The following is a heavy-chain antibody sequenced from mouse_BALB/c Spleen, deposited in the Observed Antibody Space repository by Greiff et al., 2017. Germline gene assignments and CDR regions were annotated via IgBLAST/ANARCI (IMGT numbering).Heavy chain of an antibody. Sequence: EVQLQQSGAELVRSGASVKLSCTASGFNIKDYYMHWVKQRPEQGLEWIGWIDPENGDTEYAPKFQGKATMTADTSSNTAYLQLSSLTSEDTAVHYCNKNRYDHAMDYWGQGTSVTVSS. CDR2: IDPENGDT. CDR3: NKNRYDHAMDY. J-gene: IGHJ4*01. D-gene: IGHD2-14*01. V-gene: IGHV14-4*02. CDR1: GFNIKDYY.